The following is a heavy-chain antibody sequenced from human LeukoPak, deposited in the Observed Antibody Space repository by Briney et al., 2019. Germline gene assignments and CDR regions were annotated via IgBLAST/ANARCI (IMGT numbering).Heavy chain of an antibody. CDR3: SRDPGVDSRGWYRTAGNRFDP. CDR2: ISSSSSYI. Sequence: GGSLRLSCAASGFTFSSYSMNWVRQAPGKGLEWVSSISSSSSYIYYADSVKGRFTISRDNAKNSLYLQMNSLRAADTAVYYCSRDPGVDSRGWYRTAGNRFDPWGQGTLVT. D-gene: IGHD6-19*01. J-gene: IGHJ5*02. CDR1: GFTFSSYS. V-gene: IGHV3-21*04.